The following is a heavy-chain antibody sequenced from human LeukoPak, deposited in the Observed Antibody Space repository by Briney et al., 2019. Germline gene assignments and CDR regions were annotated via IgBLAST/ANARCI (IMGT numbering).Heavy chain of an antibody. V-gene: IGHV4-59*01. D-gene: IGHD3-9*01. CDR1: GFTFSSYW. Sequence: PGGSLRLSCAASGFTFSSYWMHWVRQAPGKGLEWIGYIYYSGSTNYNPSLKSRVTISVKTSKNQFSLKLRSVTAADTAVYYCARVTGYTIEDYFDYWGQGTLVTVSS. CDR2: IYYSGST. J-gene: IGHJ4*02. CDR3: ARVTGYTIEDYFDY.